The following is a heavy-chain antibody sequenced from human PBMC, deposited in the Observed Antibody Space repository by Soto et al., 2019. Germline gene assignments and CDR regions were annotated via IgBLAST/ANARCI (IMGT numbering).Heavy chain of an antibody. V-gene: IGHV3-33*01. J-gene: IGHJ6*02. CDR2: IWYDGSNK. Sequence: QVQLVESGGGVVQPGRSLRLSCAASGFTFSSYGMHWVRQAPGKGLEWVAVIWYDGSNKYYADSVKGRFTISRDNSKNTLYLQMNRLRAEDTAVYSCAREAPGYGMDVWGQGTTVTVSS. CDR1: GFTFSSYG. CDR3: AREAPGYGMDV.